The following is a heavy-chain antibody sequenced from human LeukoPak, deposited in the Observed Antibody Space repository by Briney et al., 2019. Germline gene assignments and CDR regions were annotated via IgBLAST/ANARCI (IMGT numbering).Heavy chain of an antibody. V-gene: IGHV3-33*01. Sequence: GGSLRLSCAASGFTFSSYAMHWVRQAPGKGLEWVAVIWYDGSNKYYADSVKGRFTISRDNSKNTLYLQMNSLRAEDTAVYYCARDPGGSYYNWFDPWGQGTLVTVSS. D-gene: IGHD3-16*01. CDR1: GFTFSSYA. CDR3: ARDPGGSYYNWFDP. CDR2: IWYDGSNK. J-gene: IGHJ5*02.